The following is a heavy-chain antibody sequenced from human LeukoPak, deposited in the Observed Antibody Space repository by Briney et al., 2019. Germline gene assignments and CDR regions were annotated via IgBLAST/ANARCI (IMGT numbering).Heavy chain of an antibody. V-gene: IGHV3-48*04. CDR2: ISSSGSTI. CDR1: GFTFGSYW. Sequence: PGGSLRLSCAASGFTFGSYWMHWVRQAPGKGLEWVSYISSSGSTIYYADSVKGRFTISRDNAKNSLYLQMNSLRAEDTAVYYCARRLRRNYFDYWGQGTLVTVSS. CDR3: ARRLRRNYFDY. D-gene: IGHD4-17*01. J-gene: IGHJ4*02.